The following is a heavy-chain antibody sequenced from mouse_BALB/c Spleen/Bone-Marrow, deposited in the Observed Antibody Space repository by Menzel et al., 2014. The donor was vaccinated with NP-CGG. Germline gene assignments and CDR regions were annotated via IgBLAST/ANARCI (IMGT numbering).Heavy chain of an antibody. CDR3: ARDYGSSDVAY. V-gene: IGHV1-26*01. CDR1: RYTFTDYY. D-gene: IGHD1-1*01. CDR2: INPNNGDT. J-gene: IGHJ3*01. Sequence: EVKLVESGPELVKPGASVKMSCKASRYTFTDYYMNWVKQSHGKSLEWIGDINPNNGDTFYNQKFKGKATLTVDKSSSTAYMQLNSLTSEDSAVYYCARDYGSSDVAYWGQGTLVTVSA.